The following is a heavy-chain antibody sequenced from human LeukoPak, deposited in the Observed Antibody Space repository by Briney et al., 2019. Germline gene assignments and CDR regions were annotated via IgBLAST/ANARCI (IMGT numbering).Heavy chain of an antibody. CDR2: ISGSGGST. CDR1: GFTFSSYA. CDR3: ARVRGLRYFDWLLSY. D-gene: IGHD3-9*01. Sequence: GGSLRLSCAASGFTFSSYAMSWVRQAPGKGLEWVSAISGSGGSTYYADSVKGRFTISRDNAKNSLYLQMNSLRAEDTAVYYCARVRGLRYFDWLLSYWGQGTLVTVSS. V-gene: IGHV3-23*01. J-gene: IGHJ4*02.